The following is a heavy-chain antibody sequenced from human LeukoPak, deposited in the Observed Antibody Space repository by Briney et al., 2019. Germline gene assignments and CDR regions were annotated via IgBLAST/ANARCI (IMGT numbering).Heavy chain of an antibody. CDR2: IYPGDSDT. J-gene: IGHJ6*02. CDR1: GYSFSNYW. CDR3: VRRTVLREGRRSYYGLDV. Sequence: PGESLKISCKDSGYSFSNYWIGWVRQMPGKGLEWMGIIYPGDSDTRYSPSFQGQVAISADKSFSTAYLQWSSLKASDTAMYYCVRRTVLREGRRSYYGLDVWGQGTAVTVSS. V-gene: IGHV5-51*01. D-gene: IGHD1-1*01.